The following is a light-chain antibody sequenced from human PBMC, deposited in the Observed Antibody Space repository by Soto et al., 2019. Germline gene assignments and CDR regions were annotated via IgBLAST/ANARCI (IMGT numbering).Light chain of an antibody. Sequence: IVMTQSPATLSVSPGERATLSCRASQSVATNLAWYQQKPGHAPRLLIHIASTRATGVPARFSGSGSGTEFTLTISSLQSEDFAVYYCQPHIYLPSFGHGTNLEIK. V-gene: IGKV3-15*01. CDR2: IAS. J-gene: IGKJ2*01. CDR1: QSVATN. CDR3: QPHIYLPS.